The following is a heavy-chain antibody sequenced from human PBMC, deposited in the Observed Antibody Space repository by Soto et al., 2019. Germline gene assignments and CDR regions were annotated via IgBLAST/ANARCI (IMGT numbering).Heavy chain of an antibody. CDR1: GDSVSRKSAG. D-gene: IGHD3-3*01. J-gene: IGHJ4*02. CDR3: SRDLIDGVFAY. V-gene: IGHV6-1*01. CDR2: TYYRSKWYN. Sequence: SQTLSLTCAISGDSVSRKSAGWNWIRQSPSRGLEWLGRTYYRSKWYNDYALSVKGRITINPDTSKNQFSLQLNSVTPEDTAVEYGSRDLIDGVFAYRGQRTPVTVSS.